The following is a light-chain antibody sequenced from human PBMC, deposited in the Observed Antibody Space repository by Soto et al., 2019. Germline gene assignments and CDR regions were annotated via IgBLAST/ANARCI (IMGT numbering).Light chain of an antibody. V-gene: IGKV3-15*01. CDR3: QQYNNWPRT. CDR2: GAS. Sequence: EPVMTQSPAPLSVSPGERATLSCRASPSVSSNLAWYQQKPGQAPRLLIYGASTRATGIPARFSGSGSGTEFTLTISSLQSEDFAVYYCQQYNNWPRTFGQGTKVEIK. J-gene: IGKJ1*01. CDR1: PSVSSN.